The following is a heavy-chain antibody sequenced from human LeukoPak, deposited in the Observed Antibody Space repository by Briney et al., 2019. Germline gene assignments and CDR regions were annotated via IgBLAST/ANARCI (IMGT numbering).Heavy chain of an antibody. CDR3: ARRPGRTPVAGQRNNWFDP. CDR2: INHSGST. V-gene: IGHV4-34*01. Sequence: SETLSLTCTVYDESFSDFYWNWIRQPPGKGLEWIGEINHSGSTNYNPSLKSRVTISVDKSKNQFSLKLSSVTAADTAVYYCARRPGRTPVAGQRNNWFDPWGQGTLVTVSS. CDR1: DESFSDFY. D-gene: IGHD6-19*01. J-gene: IGHJ5*02.